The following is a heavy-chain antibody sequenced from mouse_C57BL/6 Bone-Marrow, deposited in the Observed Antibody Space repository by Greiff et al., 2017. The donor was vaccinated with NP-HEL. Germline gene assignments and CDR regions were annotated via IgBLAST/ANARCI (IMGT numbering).Heavy chain of an antibody. J-gene: IGHJ3*01. CDR2: IDPEDGYT. V-gene: IGHV14-4*01. CDR3: STRELRRAWFAY. Sequence: DVKLQESGADLVRPGASVKLSCTASGFTIKDDSMHWVKQRPEQGLEWIGWIDPEDGYTEYASKFQGPATISADTASNTCYLQLRSLTSEQTAVDYWSTRELRRAWFAYWGQGTLVTVSA. D-gene: IGHD2-4*01. CDR1: GFTIKDDS.